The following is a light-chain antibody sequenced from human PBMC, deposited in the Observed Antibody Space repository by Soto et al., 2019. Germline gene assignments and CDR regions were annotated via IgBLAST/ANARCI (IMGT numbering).Light chain of an antibody. CDR2: GNR. CDR1: SSNVGAGYD. Sequence: QSVLTQPPSVSGAPGQRITISCTGNSSNVGAGYDVSWYQQLPGAAPKLVIFGNRNRPSGIPERFSGSKSGTSASLAITGRQAEEEADYYCQAYYYSLTASVFGAGTKLTVL. CDR3: QAYYYSLTASV. V-gene: IGLV1-40*01. J-gene: IGLJ3*02.